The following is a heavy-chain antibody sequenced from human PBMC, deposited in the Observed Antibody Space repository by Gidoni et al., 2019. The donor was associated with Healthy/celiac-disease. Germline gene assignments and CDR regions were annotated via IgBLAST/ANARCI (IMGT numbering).Heavy chain of an antibody. CDR2: ISSSGSTI. V-gene: IGHV3-48*03. CDR3: ARGPKSLRFLEWTNWFDP. CDR1: GFTFSSYE. J-gene: IGHJ5*02. Sequence: EVQLVESGGGLVQPGGSLRLSCAASGFTFSSYEMNWVRQAPGKGLEWVSYISSSGSTIYYADSVKGRFNISRDKAKNSLYLQMNSLRAEDTAVYYCARGPKSLRFLEWTNWFDPWGQGTLVTVSS. D-gene: IGHD3-3*01.